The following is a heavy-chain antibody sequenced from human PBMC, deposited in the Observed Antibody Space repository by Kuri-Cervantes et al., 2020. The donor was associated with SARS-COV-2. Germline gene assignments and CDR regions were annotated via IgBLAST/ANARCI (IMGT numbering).Heavy chain of an antibody. Sequence: ASVKVSCKASGYTFTSYAMHWVRQAPGQRLEWMGWIDAGNGNTKYSQKFQGRVTITRDASASTAYMELSSLRSEDTAVYYCARDHYWFGRLKPYYSDYWGQGTLVTVSS. CDR1: GYTFTSYA. CDR3: ARDHYWFGRLKPYYSDY. J-gene: IGHJ4*02. V-gene: IGHV1-3*01. CDR2: IDAGNGNT. D-gene: IGHD3-10*01.